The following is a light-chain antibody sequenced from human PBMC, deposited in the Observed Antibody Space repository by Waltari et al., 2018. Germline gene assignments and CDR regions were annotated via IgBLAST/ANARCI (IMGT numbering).Light chain of an antibody. J-gene: IGLJ2*01. Sequence: SYVLTQPPSVSVAPGKTARITCGGSNIGSKSVHWYQQKPGLAPILVIYYDTDRPSGIPERFSGSNSGKTAALTIGRVEAGDEADYYCQVWDSSSDHVVVFGGGTKLTVL. V-gene: IGLV3-21*04. CDR3: QVWDSSSDHVVV. CDR1: NIGSKS. CDR2: YDT.